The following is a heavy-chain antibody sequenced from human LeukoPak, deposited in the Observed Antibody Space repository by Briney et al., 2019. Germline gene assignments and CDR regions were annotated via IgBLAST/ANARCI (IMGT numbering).Heavy chain of an antibody. Sequence: GGSLRLACSASGFTFSSYAMHWVRQAPGKGLEYASGISSNGGTTYYADSVKGRFTISRDNSRNTLYVQMNSLRVEDTAVYHCVKGIKGWFGESYDYWGQGTLVTVSS. CDR2: ISSNGGTT. J-gene: IGHJ4*02. CDR3: VKGIKGWFGESYDY. V-gene: IGHV3-64*05. D-gene: IGHD3-10*01. CDR1: GFTFSSYA.